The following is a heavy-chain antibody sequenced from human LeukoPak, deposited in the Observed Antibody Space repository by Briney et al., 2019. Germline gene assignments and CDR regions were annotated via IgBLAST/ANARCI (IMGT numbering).Heavy chain of an antibody. Sequence: GASVKVSCKASGYTFTGYYMHWVRQAPGQGLEWMGWINPNSGGTNYAQKFQGRVTMTRDTSISTAYMELSRLRSDDTAVYYCARVAERPLWFGGGDAPFDPWGQGTLVTVSS. V-gene: IGHV1-2*02. CDR3: ARVAERPLWFGGGDAPFDP. CDR1: GYTFTGYY. CDR2: INPNSGGT. D-gene: IGHD3-10*01. J-gene: IGHJ5*02.